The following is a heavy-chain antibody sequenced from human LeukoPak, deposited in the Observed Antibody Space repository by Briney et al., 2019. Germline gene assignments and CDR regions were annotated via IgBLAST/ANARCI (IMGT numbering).Heavy chain of an antibody. D-gene: IGHD3-22*01. V-gene: IGHV3-33*06. Sequence: GGSLRLSCAASGFTFSSYGMRWVRQAPGKGLEWVAVIWYDGSNKYYADSVKGRFTISRDNSKNTLYLQMNSLRAEDTAVYYCPKDGTPVDYYDSSAYIDYWGQGTLVTVSS. CDR1: GFTFSSYG. J-gene: IGHJ4*02. CDR2: IWYDGSNK. CDR3: PKDGTPVDYYDSSAYIDY.